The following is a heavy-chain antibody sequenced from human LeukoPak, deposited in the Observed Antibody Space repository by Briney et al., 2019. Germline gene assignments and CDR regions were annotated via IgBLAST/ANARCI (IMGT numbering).Heavy chain of an antibody. CDR2: ISAYNGNT. V-gene: IGHV1-18*01. D-gene: IGHD2-2*01. CDR3: ARELEDSTSCLYMDV. Sequence: ASVKVSCKASGYTFTSYGISWVRQAPGQGREWMGWISAYNGNTNYAQKLQGRVTMTTDTSTSTAYSWLGSVRSDDTAVHSCARELEDSTSCLYMDVWGKGTTVTVSS. J-gene: IGHJ6*03. CDR1: GYTFTSYG.